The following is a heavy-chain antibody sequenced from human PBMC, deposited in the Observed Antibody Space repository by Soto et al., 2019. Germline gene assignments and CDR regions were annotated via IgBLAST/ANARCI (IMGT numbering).Heavy chain of an antibody. CDR3: ARTDFWSGSNCYY. J-gene: IGHJ4*02. CDR2: INAGNGNT. Sequence: GASVKVSCKASGYTFTSYAMHWVRQAPGQRLEWMGCINAGNGNTKYSQRFQGRVTITTDTSASTAYMELSSLRSEDTAVYYCARTDFWSGSNCYYWGLGTLVTVSS. V-gene: IGHV1-3*01. D-gene: IGHD3-3*01. CDR1: GYTFTSYA.